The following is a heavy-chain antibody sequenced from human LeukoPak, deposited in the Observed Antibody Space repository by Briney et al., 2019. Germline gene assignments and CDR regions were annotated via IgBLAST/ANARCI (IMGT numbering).Heavy chain of an antibody. CDR1: GFSLSTSGMR. CDR2: IDWDDDK. J-gene: IGHJ4*02. CDR3: ALQMATITRRVYYFDY. D-gene: IGHD5-24*01. Sequence: SGPTLVNPTQTLTLTCTFSGFSLSTSGMRVSWIRQPPGKALEWLARIDWDDDKLYSTSLKTRLTISKDTSKNQVVLTMTNMDPVDTATYYCALQMATITRRVYYFDYWGQGTLVTVSS. V-gene: IGHV2-70*04.